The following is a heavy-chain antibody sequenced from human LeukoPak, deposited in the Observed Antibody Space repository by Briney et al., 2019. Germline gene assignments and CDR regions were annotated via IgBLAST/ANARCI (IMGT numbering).Heavy chain of an antibody. CDR2: TYYRSKWYN. CDR3: ARHEGSDYGDYALWFLDL. J-gene: IGHJ2*01. D-gene: IGHD4-17*01. CDR1: GDSVSSNSAA. V-gene: IGHV6-1*01. Sequence: SQTLSLTCAISGDSVSSNSAAWNWIRQSPSRGLEWLGRTYYRSKWYNDYAMSVKSRITITPDTSKNQFSLQLNSVTPDDTAVYYCARHEGSDYGDYALWFLDLWGRGTLVTVSS.